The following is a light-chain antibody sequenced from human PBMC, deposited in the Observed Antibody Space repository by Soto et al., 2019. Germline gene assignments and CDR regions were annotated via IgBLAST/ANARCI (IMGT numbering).Light chain of an antibody. CDR1: QSVSNKY. CDR3: QQRHMWPIT. CDR2: DAS. V-gene: IGKV3D-20*02. Sequence: EIVLTQSPGTLSLSPGERATLSCRASQSVSNKYLAWHQQKPGQAPRLLIYDASSRATGIPDRFSGSGSGTDFTLTISSLEPEDFAVYYCQQRHMWPITFGQGTRLEIK. J-gene: IGKJ5*01.